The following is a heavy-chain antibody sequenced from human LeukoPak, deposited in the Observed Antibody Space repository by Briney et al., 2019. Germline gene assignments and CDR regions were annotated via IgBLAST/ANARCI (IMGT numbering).Heavy chain of an antibody. J-gene: IGHJ4*02. Sequence: APVKVSCKASGYSLSSYGITWVRQAPGQGLEWMGWISGYNDDTRYAQRFQGRVTMTTDTSTTTAYMELRSLRSDDTAVYYCAREGDHYDSSGYYREYWGQGTLVTVSS. CDR1: GYSLSSYG. D-gene: IGHD3-22*01. CDR3: AREGDHYDSSGYYREY. V-gene: IGHV1-18*01. CDR2: ISGYNDDT.